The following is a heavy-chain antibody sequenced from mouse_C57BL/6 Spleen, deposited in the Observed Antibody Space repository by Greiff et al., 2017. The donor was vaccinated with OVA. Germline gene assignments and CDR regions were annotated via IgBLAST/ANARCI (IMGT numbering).Heavy chain of an antibody. Sequence: VKVVESGAELVKPGASVKMSCKASGYTFTSYWITWVKQRPGQGLEWIGDIYPGSGSTNYNEKFKSKATLTVDTSSSTAYMQLSSLTSEDSAVYYCASVWFNYAMDYWGQGTSVTVSS. D-gene: IGHD2-10*02. CDR1: GYTFTSYW. CDR2: IYPGSGST. CDR3: ASVWFNYAMDY. V-gene: IGHV1-55*01. J-gene: IGHJ4*01.